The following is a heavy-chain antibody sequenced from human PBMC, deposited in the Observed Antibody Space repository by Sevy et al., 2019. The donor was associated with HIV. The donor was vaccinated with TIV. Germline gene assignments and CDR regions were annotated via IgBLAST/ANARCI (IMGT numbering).Heavy chain of an antibody. D-gene: IGHD4-17*01. CDR1: GFTFSNVW. CDR2: IRSKTEGGTT. Sequence: GSLRLSCAASGFTFSNVWMSWVRQAPGKGLEWVGHIRSKTEGGTTDYAAPVKGRFTISRDDSKNTLYLQMNSLKSEDTAVYYCCTEAHDGDGGDYYYYGLDVWGQGTTVTVSS. CDR3: CTEAHDGDGGDYYYYGLDV. V-gene: IGHV3-15*01. J-gene: IGHJ6*02.